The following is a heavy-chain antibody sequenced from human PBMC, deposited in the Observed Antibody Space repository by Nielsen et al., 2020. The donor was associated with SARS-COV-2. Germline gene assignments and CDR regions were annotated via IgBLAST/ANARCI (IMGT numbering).Heavy chain of an antibody. J-gene: IGHJ6*03. CDR3: ARVRGGGRNSNYYYYMDV. D-gene: IGHD1-7*01. V-gene: IGHV4-61*01. CDR1: GGSISSGFYS. CDR2: IYYSGST. Sequence: SETLSLTCAVSGGSISSGFYSWSWIRQPPGKGLEWIGYIYYSGSTNYNPSLKSRLTISVDTSKSQFSLTLSSVTAADTAVYYCARVRGGGRNSNYYYYMDVWDKGTTVTVSS.